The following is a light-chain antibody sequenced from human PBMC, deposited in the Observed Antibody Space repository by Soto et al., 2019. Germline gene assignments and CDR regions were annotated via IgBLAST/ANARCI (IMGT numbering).Light chain of an antibody. CDR2: AAS. CDR1: QPIGKY. J-gene: IGKJ5*01. CDR3: QQTHAVPLT. V-gene: IGKV1-39*01. Sequence: DVQMNQSPSSLSASVGDRVTIACRASQPIGKYLNWYQQKPGEAPKVLIFAASSLRSGVPSRFSGSGYGTDFTLTINNLHPEDSSTYYCQQTHAVPLTFGQGTRL.